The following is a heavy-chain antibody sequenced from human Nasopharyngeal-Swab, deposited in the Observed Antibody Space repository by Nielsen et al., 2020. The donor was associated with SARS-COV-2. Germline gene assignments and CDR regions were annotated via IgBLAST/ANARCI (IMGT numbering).Heavy chain of an antibody. Sequence: WIRPPPGKGLEWIGRMHTSTTTSYNPSLKSRVTISVDKSKNQFSLKLSSVTAADTAVYYCARMIFGVANAGIDVWGQGATVTVSS. V-gene: IGHV4-61*02. CDR2: MHTSTTT. D-gene: IGHD3-3*01. CDR3: ARMIFGVANAGIDV. J-gene: IGHJ6*02.